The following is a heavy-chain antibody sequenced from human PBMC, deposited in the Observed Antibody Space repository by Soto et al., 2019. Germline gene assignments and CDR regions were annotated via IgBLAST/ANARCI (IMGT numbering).Heavy chain of an antibody. J-gene: IGHJ5*02. CDR3: ARVEDYFDSSGYNH. CDR1: GYSFTNYG. V-gene: IGHV1-18*04. CDR2: ISYNGNT. Sequence: GASVKVSCKASGYSFTNYGITWVRQAPGQGLEWMGWISYNGNTNYAQNLQGRVTMTTDTSTNTAYMELRGLSSDDTAVYYCARVEDYFDSSGYNHWGQGTLVTV. D-gene: IGHD3-22*01.